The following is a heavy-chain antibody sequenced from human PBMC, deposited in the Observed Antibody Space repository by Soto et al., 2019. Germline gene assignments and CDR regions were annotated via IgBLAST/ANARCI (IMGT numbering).Heavy chain of an antibody. Sequence: ASVKVSCKASGGTFSSYTISWVRQAPGQGLEWMGRIIPILGIANYAQKFQGRVTITADKSTSTAYMELSSLRSEDTAVYYCARQKSNSWNNSWFDPWGQGTLVTVFS. J-gene: IGHJ5*02. CDR1: GGTFSSYT. V-gene: IGHV1-69*02. CDR2: IIPILGIA. D-gene: IGHD1-1*01. CDR3: ARQKSNSWNNSWFDP.